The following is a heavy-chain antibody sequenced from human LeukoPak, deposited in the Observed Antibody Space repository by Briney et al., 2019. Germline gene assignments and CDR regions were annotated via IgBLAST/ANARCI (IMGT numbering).Heavy chain of an antibody. CDR1: GGSVSSGRYY. V-gene: IGHV4-61*01. D-gene: IGHD5-18*01. Sequence: SETLSLTCTVSGGSVSSGRYYWSWIRQPPGKGLDWNVYIYYSGITNYNPSLKSLITISVDTSKNQFSLKLSSVTAADTAVYYCARARVDTAMVDYWGQGTLVTVSS. J-gene: IGHJ4*02. CDR3: ARARVDTAMVDY. CDR2: IYYSGIT.